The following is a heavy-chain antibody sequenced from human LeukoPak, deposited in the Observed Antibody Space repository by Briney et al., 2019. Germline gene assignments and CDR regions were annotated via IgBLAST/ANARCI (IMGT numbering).Heavy chain of an antibody. CDR2: LFHSGTI. J-gene: IGHJ3*02. CDR3: ARDRGLAGYGDYLDAFDI. Sequence: KPSETLSLTCTVSNYSISSDYYWGWIRQPPGKGLEWIGSLFHSGTIYYTPSLKSRVTISVDTSKNQFSLKLSSVTAADTAVYYCARDRGLAGYGDYLDAFDIWGQGTMVTVSS. V-gene: IGHV4-38-2*02. CDR1: NYSISSDYY. D-gene: IGHD4-17*01.